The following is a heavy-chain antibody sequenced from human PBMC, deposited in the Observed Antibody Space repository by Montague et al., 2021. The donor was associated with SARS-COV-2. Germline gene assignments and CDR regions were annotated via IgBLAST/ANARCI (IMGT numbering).Heavy chain of an antibody. CDR3: ARHPQH. CDR1: GGSISSSSYY. Sequence: SETLSLTCTVSGGSISSSSYYWGWVRQPPGKGLEWIGSIYYTGSTYYNPSLKSRLTISVDTSENQFSLNLRSMTAADTAVYYCARHPQHWGQGTLVTVSS. V-gene: IGHV4-39*01. J-gene: IGHJ1*01. CDR2: IYYTGST.